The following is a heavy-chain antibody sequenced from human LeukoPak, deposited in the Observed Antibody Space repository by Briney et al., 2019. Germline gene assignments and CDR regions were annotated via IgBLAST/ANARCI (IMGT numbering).Heavy chain of an antibody. Sequence: SETLSLTCTVSGGSISGSSFWWAWIRRPPGEGLEWIGNIHDSGTTNNNPSLESRVAISVDTSKNQFSLKLNSVTAADTAVYYCARGSFHWLLGWGQGTLVTVSS. V-gene: IGHV4-39*07. J-gene: IGHJ4*02. D-gene: IGHD3-9*01. CDR2: IHDSGTT. CDR1: GGSISGSSFW. CDR3: ARGSFHWLLG.